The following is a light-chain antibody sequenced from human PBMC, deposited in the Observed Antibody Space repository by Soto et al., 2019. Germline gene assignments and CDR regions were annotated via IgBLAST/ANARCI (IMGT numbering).Light chain of an antibody. CDR3: QQYNNWPPSWT. CDR1: ESVSSN. J-gene: IGKJ1*01. V-gene: IGKV3-15*01. CDR2: GAS. Sequence: EVVMTQSPATLSVSPGERATLSCRASESVSSNLAWYQQRPGQAPRLVIYGASSRATGIPARFSGSGSGTEFTLTISSLQSEDFAVYYCQQYNNWPPSWTFGQGTKVDIK.